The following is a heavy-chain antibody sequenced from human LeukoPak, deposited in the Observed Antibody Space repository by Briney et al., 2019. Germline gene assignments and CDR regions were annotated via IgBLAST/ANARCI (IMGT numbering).Heavy chain of an antibody. CDR1: GGTFSSYA. CDR2: IIPIFGTA. V-gene: IGHV1-69*13. Sequence: SVKVSCKASGGTFSSYAISWVRQAPGQGLEWMGGIIPIFGTANYAQKFQGRVTITADESTSTAYMELSSLRSEDTAVYYCARDRGREVAAAGRNYYYYYYMDVWGKGTTVTVSS. CDR3: ARDRGREVAAAGRNYYYYYYMDV. D-gene: IGHD6-13*01. J-gene: IGHJ6*03.